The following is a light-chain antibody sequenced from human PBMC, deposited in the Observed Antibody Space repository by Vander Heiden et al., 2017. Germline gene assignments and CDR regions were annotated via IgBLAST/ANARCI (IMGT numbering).Light chain of an antibody. Sequence: DIVMTQSPDSLAVSLGERATINCKSSQSVLYSSNNKNYLAWYQQKPGQPPKLLIYWASTRESGVPDRCSGSGAGTDYTLTISSLQDEDVAVYYCQKYYSTPTWTFGQGTRVEIK. V-gene: IGKV4-1*01. CDR2: WAS. CDR1: QSVLYSSNNKNY. J-gene: IGKJ1*01. CDR3: QKYYSTPTWT.